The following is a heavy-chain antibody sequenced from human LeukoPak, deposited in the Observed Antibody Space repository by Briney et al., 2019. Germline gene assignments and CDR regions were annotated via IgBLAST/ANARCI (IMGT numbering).Heavy chain of an antibody. D-gene: IGHD3-22*01. CDR1: GFIFNNYG. J-gene: IGHJ4*02. CDR3: AKGSSGYFFDL. Sequence: GGSLRLSCTASGFIFNNYGLIWVRQAPGKGLEWVSAISNDGGGTNYADFVKGRFTISRDNSKNTLFLQMNSLRAEDTTLYYCAKGSSGYFFDLWGQGTLVTVSS. V-gene: IGHV3-23*01. CDR2: ISNDGGGT.